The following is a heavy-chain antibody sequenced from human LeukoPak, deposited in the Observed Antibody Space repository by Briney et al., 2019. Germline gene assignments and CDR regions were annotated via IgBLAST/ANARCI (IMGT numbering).Heavy chain of an antibody. D-gene: IGHD4-17*01. V-gene: IGHV4-34*01. CDR1: GGSFSGYY. CDR3: AREGEDPDYGDYVGYFDL. J-gene: IGHJ2*01. Sequence: SETLSLTCAVYGGSFSGYYWSWIRQPPGKGLEWIGEINHSGSTNYNPSLKSRVTMSVDTSKNQFSLKLSSVTAADTAVYYCAREGEDPDYGDYVGYFDLWGRGTLVTVSS. CDR2: INHSGST.